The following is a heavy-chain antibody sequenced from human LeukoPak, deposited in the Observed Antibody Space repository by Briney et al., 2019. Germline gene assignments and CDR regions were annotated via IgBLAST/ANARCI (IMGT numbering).Heavy chain of an antibody. J-gene: IGHJ4*02. CDR2: IYYSGST. Sequence: PSETLSLTCTVSGGSISSSSYYWGWLRQPPGQGLVWIGSIYYSGSTYYNPSLKSRVTISVDTSKTQFSLKLSSVTAADTAVYYCARLGDIRNFDYWGQGTLVTVSS. D-gene: IGHD5-12*01. CDR3: ARLGDIRNFDY. CDR1: GGSISSSSYY. V-gene: IGHV4-39*01.